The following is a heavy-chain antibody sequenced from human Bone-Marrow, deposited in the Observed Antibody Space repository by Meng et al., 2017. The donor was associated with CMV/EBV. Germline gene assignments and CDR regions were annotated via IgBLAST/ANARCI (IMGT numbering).Heavy chain of an antibody. Sequence: ASVKVSCKASGYTFTSYGISWVRQAPGQGLEWMGWISAYNGNTNYAQKLQGRVTMTTDTSTSTAYMELRSLRSDDTAVYYCAMTGYGGHQYCSSTSCSVVYFDYWGQGTLVTVSS. J-gene: IGHJ4*02. V-gene: IGHV1-18*01. D-gene: IGHD2-2*01. CDR3: AMTGYGGHQYCSSTSCSVVYFDY. CDR1: GYTFTSYG. CDR2: ISAYNGNT.